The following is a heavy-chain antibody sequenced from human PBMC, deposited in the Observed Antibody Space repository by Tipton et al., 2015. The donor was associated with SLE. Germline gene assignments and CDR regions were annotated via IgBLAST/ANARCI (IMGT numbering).Heavy chain of an antibody. V-gene: IGHV4-34*01. J-gene: IGHJ4*02. CDR1: GGSFNDYY. CDR3: ARAGYGSHWFLDY. Sequence: LRLSCALYGGSFNDYYWSWIRQPPGKGLEWIGEINHSGSTNYNPSLKSRVSISIDTSKKQFSLKLTSVTAADTAVYYCARAGYGSHWFLDYWGQGTLVTVSS. D-gene: IGHD6-13*01. CDR2: INHSGST.